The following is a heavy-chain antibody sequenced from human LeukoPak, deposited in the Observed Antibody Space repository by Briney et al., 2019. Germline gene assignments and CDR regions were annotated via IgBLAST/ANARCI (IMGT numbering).Heavy chain of an antibody. D-gene: IGHD1-14*01. CDR1: GYSISSAYY. J-gene: IGHJ5*02. V-gene: IGHV4-38-2*02. CDR3: ARGTGFDP. Sequence: PSETLSLTCTVSGYSISSAYYWGWIRQPPGRGLEWIGSISHSGITYYNPSLKSRVTISVDTSKNQFSLKVRSVTAADTAVYYCARGTGFDPWGQGTLVTVSS. CDR2: ISHSGIT.